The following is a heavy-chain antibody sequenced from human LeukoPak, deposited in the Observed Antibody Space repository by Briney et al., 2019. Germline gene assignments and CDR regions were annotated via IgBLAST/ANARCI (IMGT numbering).Heavy chain of an antibody. J-gene: IGHJ5*02. Sequence: GESLKISCKVSGYSFTTYWVGWVRQMPGKGLEWMGIIYPGDSDTKYSPSFQGQVTISADKPISTAYLQWSSLKASDTAMYYCWRWGGGYCRSTSCYAFGPWGQGTLVTVSS. V-gene: IGHV5-51*04. D-gene: IGHD2-2*01. CDR2: IYPGDSDT. CDR1: GYSFTTYW. CDR3: WRWGGGYCRSTSCYAFGP.